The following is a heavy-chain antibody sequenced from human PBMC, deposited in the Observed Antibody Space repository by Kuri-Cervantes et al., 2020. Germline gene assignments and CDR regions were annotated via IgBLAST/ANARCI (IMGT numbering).Heavy chain of an antibody. D-gene: IGHD1-26*01. J-gene: IGHJ4*02. V-gene: IGHV3-7*03. Sequence: GESLKISCEASGITFSSYWMTWVRQAPGKGLEWVANIKEDGSEKNYLGSVKGRFTISRDNAKNSLYLQMTSLRGEDTAVYYCAKGSRTSRPYFFDYWGQGTLVTVSS. CDR3: AKGSRTSRPYFFDY. CDR1: GITFSSYW. CDR2: IKEDGSEK.